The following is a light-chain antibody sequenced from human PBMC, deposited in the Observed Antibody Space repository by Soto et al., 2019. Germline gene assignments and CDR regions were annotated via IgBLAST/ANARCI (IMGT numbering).Light chain of an antibody. CDR1: QSVSSS. CDR3: QQRSNWPLT. CDR2: DAS. Sequence: EIVLTQSPATLSLSPGERATLSCRASQSVSSSLVWYQQKPGQAPRLLIYDASNRATGIPARFSGSGSGTDFTLTISSLEPEDLAVYYCQQRSNWPLTFGGGTKVDIK. J-gene: IGKJ4*01. V-gene: IGKV3-11*01.